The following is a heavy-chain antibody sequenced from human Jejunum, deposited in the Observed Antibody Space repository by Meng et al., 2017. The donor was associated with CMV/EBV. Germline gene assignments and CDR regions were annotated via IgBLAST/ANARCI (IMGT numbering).Heavy chain of an antibody. CDR2: ITGSGDTS. CDR3: ARDMSAGKFYIDY. D-gene: IGHD3-16*01. CDR1: GFTFSGYA. Sequence: CAASGFTFSGYAMSWVRQAPGKGLEWVSIITGSGDTSYYADSVGRRFTISSDYSKNTLFLKMNSLRADDTVVYFCARDMSAGKFYIDYWGQGILVTVSS. V-gene: IGHV3-23*01. J-gene: IGHJ4*02.